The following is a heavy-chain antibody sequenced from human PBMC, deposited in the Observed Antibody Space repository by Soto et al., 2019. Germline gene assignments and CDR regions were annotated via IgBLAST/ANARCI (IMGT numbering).Heavy chain of an antibody. V-gene: IGHV4-39*01. CDR2: IYYSGST. D-gene: IGHD2-21*02. CDR3: ATTTDCGGDCSFAFDI. Sequence: QLQLQESGPGLVKPSETLSLTCTVSGGSISSSSYYWGWIRQPPGKGLEWIGSIYYSGSTYYNPSLKSRVTISVDTSKNQFSLKLSSVTAADTAVYYCATTTDCGGDCSFAFDIWGQGTMVTVSS. CDR1: GGSISSSSYY. J-gene: IGHJ3*02.